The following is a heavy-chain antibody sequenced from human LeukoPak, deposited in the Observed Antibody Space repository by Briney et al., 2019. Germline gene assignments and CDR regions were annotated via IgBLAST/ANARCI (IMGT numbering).Heavy chain of an antibody. D-gene: IGHD3-10*01. CDR1: GYCFTVYC. CDR3: ARAYGSGSSYHPDY. CDR2: INPNSGGT. Sequence: GASVEVSCKASGYCFTVYCMYWVRQAPGHGLEYMGWINPNSGGTNSSQKFQDRVTFTRDTSIRTAYLELSSLTSDDTAVYYCARAYGSGSSYHPDYWGQGTLVTVSS. J-gene: IGHJ4*02. V-gene: IGHV1-2*02.